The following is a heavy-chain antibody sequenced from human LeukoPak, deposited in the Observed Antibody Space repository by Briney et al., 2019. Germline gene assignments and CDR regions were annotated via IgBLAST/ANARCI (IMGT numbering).Heavy chain of an antibody. CDR2: MNPNSGNT. CDR3: ASQSISTPFDYYYYGMDV. CDR1: GYTSTSYD. J-gene: IGHJ6*02. V-gene: IGHV1-8*01. Sequence: ASVKVSCKASGYTSTSYDINWVRQATGQGLEWMGWMNPNSGNTGYAQKFQGRVTMTRNTSISTAYMELSSLRSEDTAVYYCASQSISTPFDYYYYGMDVWGQGTTVTVSS. D-gene: IGHD3-3*02.